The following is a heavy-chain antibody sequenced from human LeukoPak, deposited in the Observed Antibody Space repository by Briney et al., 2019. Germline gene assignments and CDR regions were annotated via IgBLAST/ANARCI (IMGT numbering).Heavy chain of an antibody. CDR1: GFSFSSAS. D-gene: IGHD2-15*01. V-gene: IGHV3-48*01. CDR2: ISGGSAAI. CDR3: ARDSQWSSWD. Sequence: GGSLRLSCAASGFSFSSASMNWVRQTPGKGLEWVSYISGGSAAIYYADSVKGRFTISRDNAKRSLYLQLNNLRAEDTAVYYCARDSQWSSWDWGQGTLVTVSS. J-gene: IGHJ4*02.